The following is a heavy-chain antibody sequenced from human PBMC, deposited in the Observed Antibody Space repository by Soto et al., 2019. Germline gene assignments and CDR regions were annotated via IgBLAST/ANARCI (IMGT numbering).Heavy chain of an antibody. V-gene: IGHV5-51*01. Sequence: GESLKISCKGSGYSFTSYWIGWVRQMPGKGLEWMGIIYPGDSDTRYSPSFQGQVTISADKSISTAYLQWSSLKASDTAMYYCEAADPNYYYYYGMDVWGQGTTVTVSS. D-gene: IGHD6-13*01. CDR1: GYSFTSYW. CDR2: IYPGDSDT. J-gene: IGHJ6*02. CDR3: EAADPNYYYYYGMDV.